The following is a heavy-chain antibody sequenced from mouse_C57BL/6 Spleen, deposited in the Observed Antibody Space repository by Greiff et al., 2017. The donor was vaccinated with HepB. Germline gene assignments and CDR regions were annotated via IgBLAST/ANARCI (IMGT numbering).Heavy chain of an antibody. V-gene: IGHV1-82*01. CDR3: AREEGYDSPWFAY. CDR2: IYPGDGDT. Sequence: QVQLQQSGPELVKPGASVKISCKASGYAFSSSWMNWVKQRPGKGLEWIGRIYPGDGDTNYNGKFKGKATLTADKSSSTAYMQLSSLTSEDYAVYFCAREEGYDSPWFAYWGQGTLVTVSA. CDR1: GYAFSSSW. J-gene: IGHJ3*01. D-gene: IGHD2-2*01.